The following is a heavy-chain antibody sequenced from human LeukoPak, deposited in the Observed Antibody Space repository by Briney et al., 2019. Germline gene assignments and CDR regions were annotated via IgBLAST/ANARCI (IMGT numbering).Heavy chain of an antibody. D-gene: IGHD1-26*01. CDR2: IYSSGST. V-gene: IGHV4-59*01. CDR1: GFSISSYY. Sequence: SETLSLTCTVSGFSISSYYWSWIRQPPGKGLEWIGYIYSSGSTNYNPSLKSRVTISIDTSRNQFSLNLRSVTAADTAVYYCARSGTYYPDYWGQGTLVTVSS. J-gene: IGHJ4*02. CDR3: ARSGTYYPDY.